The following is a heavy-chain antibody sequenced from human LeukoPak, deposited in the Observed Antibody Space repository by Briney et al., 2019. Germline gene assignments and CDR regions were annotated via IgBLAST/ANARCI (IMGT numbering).Heavy chain of an antibody. CDR2: IYYSGST. CDR3: ASLGYCSSTSCANYYCGMDV. J-gene: IGHJ6*02. CDR1: GGSISSYY. Sequence: SETLSLTCTVSGGSISSYYWSWIRQPPGKGLEWIGYIYYSGSTNYNPSLKSRVTISVDTSKNQFSLKLSSVTAADTAVYYCASLGYCSSTSCANYYCGMDVWGQGTTVTVSS. V-gene: IGHV4-59*01. D-gene: IGHD2-2*01.